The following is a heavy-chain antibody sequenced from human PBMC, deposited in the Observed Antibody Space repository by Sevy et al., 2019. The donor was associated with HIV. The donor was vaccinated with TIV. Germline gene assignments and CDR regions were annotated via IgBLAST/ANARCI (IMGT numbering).Heavy chain of an antibody. CDR3: ITDPEYRGYDEEVINYYYYGMDV. Sequence: GGSLRLSCAASGFTFSSAWMSWVRQAPGKGLEWVGRIKSEIDGGAIDYAAPVKGRFSISREDSKNTVYLQMKSLKTEETGVYYCITDPEYRGYDEEVINYYYYGMDVWGQGTTVTVSS. J-gene: IGHJ6*02. D-gene: IGHD5-12*01. CDR2: IKSEIDGGAI. CDR1: GFTFSSAW. V-gene: IGHV3-15*01.